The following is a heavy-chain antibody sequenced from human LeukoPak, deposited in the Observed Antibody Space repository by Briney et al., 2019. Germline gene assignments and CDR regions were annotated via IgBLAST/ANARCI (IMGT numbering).Heavy chain of an antibody. V-gene: IGHV3-30*04. CDR1: GFTFSSYA. CDR3: AGSYYDRTGESAVGWFDP. Sequence: GGSLRLSCAASGFTFSSYAMHWVRQAPGKGLEWVAVISYDGSNEYYADSVKGRFTISRDNSKNTLYLQMNSLRAADTAVYYCAGSYYDRTGESAVGWFDPWGQGTLVTVSS. J-gene: IGHJ5*02. CDR2: ISYDGSNE. D-gene: IGHD3-22*01.